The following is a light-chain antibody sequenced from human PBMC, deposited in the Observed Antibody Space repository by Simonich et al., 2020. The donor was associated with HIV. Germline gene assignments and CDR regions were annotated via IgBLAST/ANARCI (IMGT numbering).Light chain of an antibody. CDR3: QQYNTWPPAYT. CDR2: GSS. CDR1: QSVSSN. V-gene: IGKV3-15*01. J-gene: IGKJ2*01. Sequence: EIVLTQSPGTLSVSPGDRATLSCMASQSVSSNLAWYQQKPVQAPRLLIYGSSTRATGIPARFSGSGSGTEFTLTISSLQSEDFAVYYCQQYNTWPPAYTFGQGTKLEIK.